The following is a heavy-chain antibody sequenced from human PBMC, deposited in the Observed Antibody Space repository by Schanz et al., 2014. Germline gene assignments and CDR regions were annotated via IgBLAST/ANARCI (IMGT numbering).Heavy chain of an antibody. CDR2: INPSGGST. Sequence: QVQLVQSWAEVKKPGASVKVSCKASGYTFTSDSMHWVRQAPGQGLEWMGMINPSGGSTTYAQKFRGRVTMTRNTSMSTAYIELHILTAEDTAVYYCARGRSFDYWGQGTLVTVSS. CDR3: ARGRSFDY. CDR1: GYTFTSDS. J-gene: IGHJ4*02. V-gene: IGHV1-46*01.